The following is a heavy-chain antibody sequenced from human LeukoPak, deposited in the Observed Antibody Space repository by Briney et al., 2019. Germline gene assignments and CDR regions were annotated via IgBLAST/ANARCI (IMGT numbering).Heavy chain of an antibody. D-gene: IGHD5-12*01. J-gene: IGHJ4*02. CDR3: ARDSTWRLDY. V-gene: IGHV3-53*01. Sequence: GGSLRLSCAASGFTVSSNYMSWVRQAPGKGLEWVSVIYSGGSTYYADSVKGRFTISRDNTKNALYLQMNSLRADDTAVYFCARDSTWRLDYWGQGTLITVSS. CDR1: GFTVSSNY. CDR2: IYSGGST.